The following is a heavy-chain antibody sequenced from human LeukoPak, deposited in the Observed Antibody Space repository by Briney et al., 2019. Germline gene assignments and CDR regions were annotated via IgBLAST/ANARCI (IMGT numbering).Heavy chain of an antibody. CDR2: ISPNTGGT. Sequence: GASVKVSCKASGYTFTAGYYIHLVRQAPGQGLELMGWISPNTGGTNYARKFQGRVTMTRDTSISTAYMELSRLKSDDTAMYYCARDANSGWPWGQGTLVTVSS. CDR1: GYTFTAGYY. CDR3: ARDANSGWP. D-gene: IGHD6-19*01. J-gene: IGHJ5*02. V-gene: IGHV1-2*02.